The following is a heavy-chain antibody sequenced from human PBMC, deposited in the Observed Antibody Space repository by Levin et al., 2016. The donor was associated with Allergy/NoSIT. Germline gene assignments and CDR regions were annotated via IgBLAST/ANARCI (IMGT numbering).Heavy chain of an antibody. CDR1: GLRFSSSY. CDR3: ARDPAYSAFDY. D-gene: IGHD4-11*01. J-gene: IGHJ4*02. CDR2: ISQDGTVR. Sequence: GGSLRLSCAVSGLRFSSSYFTWIRQAPGKGLEFVATISQDGTVRNYMDSVKGRFTISRDNAKNSLYLQMSTLRAEDTAIYYCARDPAYSAFDYWGQGALVTVSS. V-gene: IGHV3-7*03.